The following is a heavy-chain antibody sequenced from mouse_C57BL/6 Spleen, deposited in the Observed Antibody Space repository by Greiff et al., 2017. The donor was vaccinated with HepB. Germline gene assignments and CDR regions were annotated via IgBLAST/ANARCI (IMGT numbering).Heavy chain of an antibody. CDR2: IYPRSGNT. J-gene: IGHJ1*03. V-gene: IGHV1-81*01. CDR3: AKMEPNYGSSHWYFDV. Sequence: QVQLKQSGAELARPGASVKLSCKASGYTFTSYGISWVKQRTGQGLEWIGEIYPRSGNTYYNEKFKGKATLTADKSSSTAYMELRSLTSEDSAVYFCAKMEPNYGSSHWYFDVWGTGTTVTVSS. CDR1: GYTFTSYG. D-gene: IGHD1-1*01.